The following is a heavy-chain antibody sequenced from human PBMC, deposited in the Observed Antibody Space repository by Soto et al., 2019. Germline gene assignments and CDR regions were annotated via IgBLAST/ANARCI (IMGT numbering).Heavy chain of an antibody. Sequence: VQLLESGGDLVQPGGSLRLSCAASGFTFSSYAMSGVRQAPGKGLEWVSIISGSGGSTYNADSVKGRFTISRDNSNHTLYLQMNSLRADDTAVYYCAKGGGVAESGNYDYWGQGTLVTVSS. V-gene: IGHV3-23*01. CDR3: AKGGGVAESGNYDY. J-gene: IGHJ4*02. CDR1: GFTFSSYA. D-gene: IGHD3-10*01. CDR2: ISGSGGST.